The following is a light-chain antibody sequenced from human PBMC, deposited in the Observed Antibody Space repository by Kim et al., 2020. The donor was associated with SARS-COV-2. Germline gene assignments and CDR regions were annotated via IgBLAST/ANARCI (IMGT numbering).Light chain of an antibody. Sequence: QSELTQSPSASGTPGQRVAISCSGSSSNIGSSPVNWYQHVPGAAPKLLIYSNSQRPSGVPARFSSTKSGTSASLVINDLQSEDEADYYCSVWDDSRNGPRFGGGTQLTVL. CDR1: SSNIGSSP. CDR2: SNS. V-gene: IGLV1-44*01. CDR3: SVWDDSRNGPR. J-gene: IGLJ2*01.